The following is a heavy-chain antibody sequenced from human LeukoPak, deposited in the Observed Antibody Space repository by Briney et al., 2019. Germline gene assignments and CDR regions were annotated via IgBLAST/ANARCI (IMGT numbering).Heavy chain of an antibody. D-gene: IGHD2-2*01. CDR3: ARLLVGLVPYFDY. CDR2: IYTSGST. V-gene: IGHV4-4*09. Sequence: ETPSLTPTDPGDSLRVYYSSWIPPPPRKGQERIGYIYTSGSTNYNPSLKSRVTISVDTSKNQFSLMLSSVTAADTGVYYCARLLVGLVPYFDYWGQGTLVAVSS. CDR1: GDSLRVYY. J-gene: IGHJ4*02.